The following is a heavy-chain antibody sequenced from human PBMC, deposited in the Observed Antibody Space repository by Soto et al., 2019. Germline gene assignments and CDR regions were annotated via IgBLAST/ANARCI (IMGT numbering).Heavy chain of an antibody. CDR2: MLYSGLT. J-gene: IGHJ6*02. CDR1: GYSVSSSDYY. V-gene: IGHV4-39*01. D-gene: IGHD2-8*01. Sequence: SETLSLTCSVSGYSVSSSDYYWAWIRQPPGKGLEWIGSMLYSGLTYYNPSLKSRVTLSVDTSKNQFSGRRNSVTASDTAVYYGAPLSVSLSGPYGIHVRGQGTTVTVSS. CDR3: APLSVSLSGPYGIHV.